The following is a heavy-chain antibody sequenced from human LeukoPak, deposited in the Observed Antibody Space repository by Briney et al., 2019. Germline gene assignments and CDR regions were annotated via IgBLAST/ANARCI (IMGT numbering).Heavy chain of an antibody. D-gene: IGHD1-26*01. CDR3: ARDPWELTWPHFDY. V-gene: IGHV4-61*02. CDR1: GDSISSGNYY. J-gene: IGHJ4*02. CDR2: IYTSGGT. Sequence: SETLSLTCTVSGDSISSGNYYWSWSRQPAGKGLVWIGRIYTSGGTNYNPSLKSRVTISVDTSKNQSSLKLSSVTAADTAVYYCARDPWELTWPHFDYWGQGTLVTVSS.